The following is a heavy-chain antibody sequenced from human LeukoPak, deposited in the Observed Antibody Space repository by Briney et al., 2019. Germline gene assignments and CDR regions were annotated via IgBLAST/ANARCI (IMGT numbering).Heavy chain of an antibody. J-gene: IGHJ5*02. D-gene: IGHD2-2*02. CDR1: GGSFSGYY. CDR3: ARKLPYCSSTSCYTGGWFDP. Sequence: SETLSLTCAVCGGSFSGYYWSWIRQPPGKGLEWIGEINHSGSTNYNPSLKGRVTISVDTSKNQFSLKLSSVTAADTAVYYCARKLPYCSSTSCYTGGWFDPWGQGTLVTVSS. V-gene: IGHV4-34*01. CDR2: INHSGST.